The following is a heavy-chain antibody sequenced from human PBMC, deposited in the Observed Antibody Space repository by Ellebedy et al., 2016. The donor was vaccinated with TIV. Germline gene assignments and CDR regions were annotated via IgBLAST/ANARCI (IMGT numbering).Heavy chain of an antibody. Sequence: KVSXKGSGYSFTSYWIGWVRQMPGKGLEWMGIIYPGDSDTRYSPSFQGHVTISADKSISTAYLQWSSLKASDTAMYYCARRLGYGDYYYYYGMDVWGQGTTVTVSS. CDR3: ARRLGYGDYYYYYGMDV. D-gene: IGHD4-17*01. CDR2: IYPGDSDT. CDR1: GYSFTSYW. V-gene: IGHV5-51*01. J-gene: IGHJ6*02.